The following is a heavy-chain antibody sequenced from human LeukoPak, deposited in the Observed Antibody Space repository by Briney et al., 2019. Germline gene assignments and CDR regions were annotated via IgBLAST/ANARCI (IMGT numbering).Heavy chain of an antibody. CDR2: IYYIGNT. D-gene: IGHD6-19*01. V-gene: IGHV4-39*07. Sequence: SETLSLTCTVSGGSISNVYNYWGWVRQPPGKGLEWIATIYYIGNTYFNPSLKSRVTISIDTSTNQFSLKLTSVTAADTAVYYCARDWTAIAVAGTAWSPGNWYFDLWGRGTLVTVSS. CDR1: GGSISNVYNY. CDR3: ARDWTAIAVAGTAWSPGNWYFDL. J-gene: IGHJ2*01.